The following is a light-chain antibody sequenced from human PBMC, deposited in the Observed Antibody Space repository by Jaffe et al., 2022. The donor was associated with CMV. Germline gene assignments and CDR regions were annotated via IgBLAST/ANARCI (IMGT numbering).Light chain of an antibody. CDR2: GAS. CDR1: HSFSSN. J-gene: IGKJ5*01. V-gene: IGKV3-15*01. CDR3: QQYDNWPPIT. Sequence: EIVLTQSPATLSVSPGERATLSCRSSHSFSSNLAWYQQKPGQAPRLLIYGASTRATGIPARFSGSGSGTEFTLTISSLQSEDIAVYYCQQYDNWPPITFGQGTRLDFK.